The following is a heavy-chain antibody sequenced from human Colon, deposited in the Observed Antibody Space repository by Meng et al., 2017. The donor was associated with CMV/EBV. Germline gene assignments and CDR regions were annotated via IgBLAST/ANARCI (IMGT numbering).Heavy chain of an antibody. CDR2: INWNGGST. CDR1: GFTFDDYG. D-gene: IGHD3-3*01. Sequence: GESLKISCAASGFTFDDYGMSWVRQAPGKGLEWVSGINWNGGSTGYADSVKGRFTISRDNAKNSLYPQMNSLRAEDTALYYCARVAFEYYDFWSGYLDWGQGTLVTVSS. CDR3: ARVAFEYYDFWSGYLD. V-gene: IGHV3-20*04. J-gene: IGHJ4*02.